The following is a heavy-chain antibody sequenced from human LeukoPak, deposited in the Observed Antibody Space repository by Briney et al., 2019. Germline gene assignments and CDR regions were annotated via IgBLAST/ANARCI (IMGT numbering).Heavy chain of an antibody. J-gene: IGHJ4*02. D-gene: IGHD3-10*02. V-gene: IGHV4-61*05. CDR3: VRSTGRTMFIDY. CDR1: GASISSSSYY. CDR2: IYYSGNT. Sequence: PSETLSLTCTVSGASISSSSYYWGWIRQPPGKGLEWLVYIYYSGNTDYNPSLKSRVAKSVDTSKNQFSLKLSSVTAADTAVYYCVRSTGRTMFIDYWGQGTLVTVSS.